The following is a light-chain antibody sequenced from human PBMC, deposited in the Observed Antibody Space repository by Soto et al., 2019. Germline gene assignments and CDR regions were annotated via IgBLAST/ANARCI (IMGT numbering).Light chain of an antibody. CDR1: CSDIGAYNF. CDR2: DVN. CDR3: TSWTTSTTMI. V-gene: IGLV2-14*03. Sequence: QSVLTQPASVSGSPGQSITISCTGTCSDIGAYNFVSWYQQHPGEVPKLMLYDVNVRPSGVSNRFSGSKSGNTASLTISGLQAEDEADYYCTSWTTSTTMIFGGGTKLTVL. J-gene: IGLJ2*01.